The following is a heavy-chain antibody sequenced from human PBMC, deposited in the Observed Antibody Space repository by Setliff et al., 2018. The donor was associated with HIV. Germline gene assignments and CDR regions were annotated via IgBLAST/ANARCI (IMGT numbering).Heavy chain of an antibody. CDR1: GYTFTDRY. CDR2: RYPRGDGT. CDR3: AAGPFSWGQYF. J-gene: IGHJ4*01. Sequence: ASVKVSCKASGYTFTDRYITWFQQAPGKGFEWMGRRYPRGDGTIYAERFRGRLTLSADMSTNTGYMELDNLKPEDTAMYFCAAGPFSWGQYFWGRGTLVTVSS. D-gene: IGHD3-16*01. V-gene: IGHV1-69-2*01.